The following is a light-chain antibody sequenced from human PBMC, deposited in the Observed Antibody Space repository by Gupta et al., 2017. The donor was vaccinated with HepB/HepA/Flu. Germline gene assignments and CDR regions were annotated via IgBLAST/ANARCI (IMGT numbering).Light chain of an antibody. CDR3: QQRNDWPPGA. Sequence: EIMLTQSPATLSLSPGERATLSCRASQSVSNYLTWYQQKPGQAPRLLIYDTSIRATGIPARFRGSGSGTDFTLTISSLEPEDFAVYYCQQRNDWPPGAFGQGTKVEIK. CDR1: QSVSNY. CDR2: DTS. J-gene: IGKJ1*01. V-gene: IGKV3-11*01.